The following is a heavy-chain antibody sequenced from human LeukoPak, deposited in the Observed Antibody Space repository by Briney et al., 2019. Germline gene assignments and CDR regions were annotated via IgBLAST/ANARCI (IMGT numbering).Heavy chain of an antibody. Sequence: PGGSLRLSCAASGFTFSSYSMNWVRQAPGKGLEWVSSISSSSSYIYYADSVRGRFTISRDNSKNTMYLQMSSLRAEDTAIYYCGKIRLEDSATGYWGQGTLVTVSS. CDR3: GKIRLEDSATGY. CDR2: ISSSSSYI. J-gene: IGHJ4*02. CDR1: GFTFSSYS. D-gene: IGHD2-15*01. V-gene: IGHV3-21*04.